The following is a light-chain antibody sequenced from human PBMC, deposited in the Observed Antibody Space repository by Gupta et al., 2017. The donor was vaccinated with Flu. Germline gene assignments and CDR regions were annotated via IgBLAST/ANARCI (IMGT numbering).Light chain of an antibody. CDR1: QSISSW. CDR2: KAS. J-gene: IGKJ2*01. Sequence: DIQMTQSPSTLSASVGDRVTITCRASQSISSWLAWYQQRPGKAPKLLIYKASSLESGVPSRFSGSGSGTEFTLTISSLQPDDFATYYCQQYDTYPYTFGQGTKLEIK. V-gene: IGKV1-5*03. CDR3: QQYDTYPYT.